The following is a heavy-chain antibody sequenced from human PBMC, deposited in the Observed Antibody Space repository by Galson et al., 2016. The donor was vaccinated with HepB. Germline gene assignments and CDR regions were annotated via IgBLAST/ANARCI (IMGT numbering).Heavy chain of an antibody. V-gene: IGHV3-23*01. Sequence: SLRLSCAASGFTFSTYAMTWVRQAPGMGLEWVSTISGAGGNIFYAHSVKGRFTISRDNSKNTLYLQMNSLRVDDKAVYYCAKGRTWVFTNFDSWGQGTLVTVSS. CDR1: GFTFSTYA. CDR3: AKGRTWVFTNFDS. CDR2: ISGAGGNI. J-gene: IGHJ4*02. D-gene: IGHD3-10*01.